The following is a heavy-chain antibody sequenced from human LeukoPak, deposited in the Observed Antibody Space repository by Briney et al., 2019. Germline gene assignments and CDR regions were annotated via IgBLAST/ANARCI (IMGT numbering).Heavy chain of an antibody. CDR3: TRSGLNWNPQMYYFDY. J-gene: IGHJ4*02. V-gene: IGHV3-49*03. CDR2: IRSKAYGGTT. Sequence: GGSLRLSCTASGFTFGDYAMSWFRQAPGKGLEWVGFIRSKAYGGTTEYAASVKGRFTISRDDSKSIAYLRMNSLKTEDTAVYYCTRSGLNWNPQMYYFDYWGQGTLVTVSS. CDR1: GFTFGDYA. D-gene: IGHD1-20*01.